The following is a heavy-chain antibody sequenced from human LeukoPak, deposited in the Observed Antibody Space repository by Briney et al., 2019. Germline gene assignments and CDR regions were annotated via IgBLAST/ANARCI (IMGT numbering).Heavy chain of an antibody. CDR2: LYTSGIT. CDR3: ARGSAYRSFDY. Sequence: SQTLSLTCTVSGASISSGSYSWSWIRQPAGEGLEWIGRLYTSGITNYNSSLKSRITMSVDTSKNRFSLTLSSVTAADTAVYYCARGSAYRSFDYWGQGTLVSVSS. D-gene: IGHD4-11*01. V-gene: IGHV4-61*02. CDR1: GASISSGSYS. J-gene: IGHJ4*02.